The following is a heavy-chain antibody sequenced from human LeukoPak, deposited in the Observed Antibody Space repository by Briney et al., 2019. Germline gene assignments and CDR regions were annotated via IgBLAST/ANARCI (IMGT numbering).Heavy chain of an antibody. CDR3: ARRGYYNYVPFDY. Sequence: GESLKISCKGSGYSFTNYWIGWVRQMAGKGLEWMGIIYPGDSDTRYSPSFQGQVTISADKSISAAYLQWSGLKASDTAMYYCARRGYYNYVPFDYWGQGTLVTVSS. J-gene: IGHJ4*02. V-gene: IGHV5-51*01. CDR2: IYPGDSDT. D-gene: IGHD1-20*01. CDR1: GYSFTNYW.